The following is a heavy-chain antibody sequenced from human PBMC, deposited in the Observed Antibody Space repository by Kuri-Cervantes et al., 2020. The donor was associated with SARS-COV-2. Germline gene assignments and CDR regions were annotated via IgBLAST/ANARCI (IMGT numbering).Heavy chain of an antibody. CDR2: IYTSGST. J-gene: IGHJ4*02. D-gene: IGHD5-18*01. Sequence: SETLSLTCTVSGGSISSGSYYWSWIRQPAGKGLEWIGHIYTSGSTNYNPSLKSRVTISVDTSKNQFSLKLSSVTAADTAVYYCAREEGGYSYGLDYWGQGTLVTVSS. CDR3: AREEGGYSYGLDY. V-gene: IGHV4-61*09. CDR1: GGSISSGSYY.